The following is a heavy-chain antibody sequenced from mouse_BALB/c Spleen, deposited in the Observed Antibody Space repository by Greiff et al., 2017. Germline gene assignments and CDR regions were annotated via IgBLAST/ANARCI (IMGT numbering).Heavy chain of an antibody. J-gene: IGHJ4*01. V-gene: IGHV3-6*02. CDR1: GYSITSGYY. Sequence: ESGPGLVKPSQSLSLTCSVTGYSITSGYYWNWIRQFPGNKLEWMGYISYDGSNNYNPSLKNRISITRDTSKNQFFLKLNSVTTEDTATYYCARGGIRFYAMDYWGQGTSVTVSS. D-gene: IGHD1-3*01. CDR3: ARGGIRFYAMDY. CDR2: ISYDGSN.